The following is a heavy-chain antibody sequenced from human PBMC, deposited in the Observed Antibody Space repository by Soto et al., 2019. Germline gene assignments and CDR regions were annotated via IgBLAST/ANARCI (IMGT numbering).Heavy chain of an antibody. D-gene: IGHD6-13*01. CDR2: IYPGDSDT. CDR1: GYSFTSYW. V-gene: IGHV5-51*01. Sequence: GESLKISRKGSGYSFTSYWIGWVRQMPGKGLEWMGIIYPGDSDTRYSPSFQGQVTISADKSISTAYLQWSSLKASDTAMYYCARHDVGSWYGYYYYYMDVWGKGTTVTVSS. J-gene: IGHJ6*03. CDR3: ARHDVGSWYGYYYYYMDV.